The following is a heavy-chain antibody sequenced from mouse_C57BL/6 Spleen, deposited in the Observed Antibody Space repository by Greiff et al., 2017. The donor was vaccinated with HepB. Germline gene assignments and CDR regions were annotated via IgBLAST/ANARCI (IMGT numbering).Heavy chain of an antibody. D-gene: IGHD2-4*01. J-gene: IGHJ3*01. CDR2: SSSGSSTI. V-gene: IGHV5-17*01. CDR1: GFTFSDYG. CDR3: ARGYDSFAY. Sequence: EVKLVESGGGLVKPGGSLKLSCAASGFTFSDYGMHWVRQAPEKGLEWVAYSSSGSSTIYYADTVKGRFTISRDNAKNTLFLQMTSLRSEDTAMYYCARGYDSFAYWGQGTLVTVSA.